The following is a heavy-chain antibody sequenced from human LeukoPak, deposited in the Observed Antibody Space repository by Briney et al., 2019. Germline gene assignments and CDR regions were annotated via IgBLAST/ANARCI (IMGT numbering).Heavy chain of an antibody. CDR3: ARGPTLKYFHH. Sequence: KPSETLSLTCAVYGGSFSGYYWSWIRQPPGKGLEWIGEINHSGSTNYNPSLKSRVTISVDTSKNQFSLELSSMTAADTAVYYCARGPTLKYFHHWGQGTLVSVSS. J-gene: IGHJ1*01. CDR1: GGSFSGYY. V-gene: IGHV4-34*01. CDR2: INHSGST.